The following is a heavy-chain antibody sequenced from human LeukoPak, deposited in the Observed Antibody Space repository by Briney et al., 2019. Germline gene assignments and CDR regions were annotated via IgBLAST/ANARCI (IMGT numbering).Heavy chain of an antibody. J-gene: IGHJ4*02. D-gene: IGHD5-24*01. CDR1: GFTFSSYS. Sequence: PGGSLRLSCAASGFTFSSYSMNWVRQAPGKGLEWVSYISSSSSTIYYADSVKGRFTISRDNAKNTLYLQMNSLRAEDMAVYYCARGDGYGMDYWGQGTRVTASS. CDR3: ARGDGYGMDY. CDR2: ISSSSSTI. V-gene: IGHV3-48*04.